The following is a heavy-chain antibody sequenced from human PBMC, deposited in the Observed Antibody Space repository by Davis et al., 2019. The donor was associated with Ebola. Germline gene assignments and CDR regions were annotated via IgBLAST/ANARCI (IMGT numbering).Heavy chain of an antibody. CDR3: ARRIVVPVPRDGMDV. CDR2: VYHSGTT. V-gene: IGHV4-61*03. J-gene: IGHJ6*02. CDR1: GASVNNPSSY. Sequence: PSETLSLTCTVSGASVNNPSSYWSWIRQPPGRELEWIGYVYHSGTTNYNPSLESRVTISVDTSNNNFSLRLSSVSAADTAVYFCARRIVVPVPRDGMDVWGQGATVAVS. D-gene: IGHD2-15*01.